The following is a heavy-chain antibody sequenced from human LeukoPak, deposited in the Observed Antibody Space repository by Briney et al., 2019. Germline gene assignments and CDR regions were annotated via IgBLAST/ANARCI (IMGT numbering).Heavy chain of an antibody. J-gene: IGHJ4*02. Sequence: GESLKISCKGSGYSFTSYWIGWVRQMPGKGLEWMGIIYPGDSDTRYSPSFQGQVTISADKSISTAYLQWSSLKASDTAMYYCARQSTIFGVVIIPVLDYWSQGTLVTVSS. D-gene: IGHD3-3*01. CDR2: IYPGDSDT. CDR3: ARQSTIFGVVIIPVLDY. V-gene: IGHV5-51*01. CDR1: GYSFTSYW.